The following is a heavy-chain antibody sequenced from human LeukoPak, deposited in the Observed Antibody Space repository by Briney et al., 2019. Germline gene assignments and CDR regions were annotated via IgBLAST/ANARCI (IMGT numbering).Heavy chain of an antibody. CDR2: IYYSGST. D-gene: IGHD3-22*01. V-gene: IGHV4-61*10. CDR3: AKASAMIVVVSKHFDY. CDR1: GYSISSGYY. J-gene: IGHJ4*02. Sequence: PSETLSLTCTVSGYSISSGYYWGWIRQPAGKGLEWIGYIYYSGSTNYNPSLKSRVTISVDTSKNQFSLKLSSVTAADTAVYYCAKASAMIVVVSKHFDYWGQGTLVTVSS.